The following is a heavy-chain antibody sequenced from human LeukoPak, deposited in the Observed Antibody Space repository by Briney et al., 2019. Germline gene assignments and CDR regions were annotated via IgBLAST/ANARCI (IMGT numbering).Heavy chain of an antibody. V-gene: IGHV1-2*02. CDR3: ARDYDFWSGYFDFDY. CDR2: INPNSGGT. D-gene: IGHD3-3*01. Sequence: ASVKVSCEASGYTFTGYYMHWVRQAPGQGLEWMGWINPNSGGTNYAQKFQGRVTMTRDTSISTAYMELSRLRSDDTAVYYCARDYDFWSGYFDFDYWGQGTLVTVSS. CDR1: GYTFTGYY. J-gene: IGHJ4*02.